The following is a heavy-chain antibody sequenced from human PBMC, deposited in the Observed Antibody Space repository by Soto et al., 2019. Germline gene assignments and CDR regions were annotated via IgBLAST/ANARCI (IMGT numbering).Heavy chain of an antibody. V-gene: IGHV1-8*01. CDR1: GYTFTSYD. D-gene: IGHD3-3*01. Sequence: QVQLVQSGAEVKKPGASVKVSCKASGYTFTSYDINWVRQATGQGLEWMGWMNPNSGNTGYAQKFQGRVTMTRNTSISTAYREMSSLRFEDTAVYYCARGLVYYDFWSGYNRGWFDPWGQGTLVTVSS. CDR2: MNPNSGNT. J-gene: IGHJ5*02. CDR3: ARGLVYYDFWSGYNRGWFDP.